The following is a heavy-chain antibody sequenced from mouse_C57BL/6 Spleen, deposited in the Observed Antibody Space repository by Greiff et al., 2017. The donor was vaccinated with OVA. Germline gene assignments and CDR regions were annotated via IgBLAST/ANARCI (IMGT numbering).Heavy chain of an antibody. V-gene: IGHV1-15*01. CDR1: GYTFTDYE. J-gene: IGHJ2*01. D-gene: IGHD2-14*01. CDR3: TRGYDVDY. CDR2: LDPETGGT. Sequence: QVQLQQSGAELVRPGASVTLSCKASGYTFTDYEMHWVKQTPVHGLEWIGALDPETGGTAYNQKFKGKAILTADKSSSTAYMALRCLSSEDSTLSYCTRGYDVDYWGQGTTLTVSS.